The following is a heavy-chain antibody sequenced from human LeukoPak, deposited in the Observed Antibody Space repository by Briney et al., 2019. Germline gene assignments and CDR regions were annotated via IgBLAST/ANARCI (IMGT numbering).Heavy chain of an antibody. D-gene: IGHD3-10*01. CDR2: TYSGGST. V-gene: IGHV3-53*01. Sequence: AGSMRLSSALAGLTLSSKYTSCVSHAHKKVMGWDSATYSGGSTYYADSVKGRFTISRDNSKNTLYLQMNSLRAEDTAVYYCATSSRRSGSHTLWFDPWGQGTLVTVSS. J-gene: IGHJ5*02. CDR3: ATSSRRSGSHTLWFDP. CDR1: GLTLSSKY.